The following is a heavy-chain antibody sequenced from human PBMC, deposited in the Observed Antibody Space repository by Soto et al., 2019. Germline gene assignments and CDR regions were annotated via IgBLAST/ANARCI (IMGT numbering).Heavy chain of an antibody. V-gene: IGHV3-64D*06. CDR1: GFTFSTYA. J-gene: IGHJ5*01. Sequence: GGTLRLSCSASGFTFSTYAMHWVRQAPGEGLEYVSAISNNGGSTYYADSVKGRFTISRDNSKNTLYLQMSSLRTADTAIYYCVKLVMTMRRGILIVSRGPGPPVTVSS. D-gene: IGHD3-10*01. CDR3: VKLVMTMRRGILIVS. CDR2: ISNNGGST.